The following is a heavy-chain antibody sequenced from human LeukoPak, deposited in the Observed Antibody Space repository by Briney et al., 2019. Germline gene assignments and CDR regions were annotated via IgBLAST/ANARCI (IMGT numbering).Heavy chain of an antibody. CDR2: MNPHSGST. CDR1: GYTFTNYD. Sequence: PGASVKVSCKASGYTFTNYDINWVRQATGQGLEWMGWMNPHSGSTGYAQKFQGRVTMTRSTSISTAYMELSSLRSEDTAVYYCARDLYSHNLDAEYWGQGTLVTVSS. D-gene: IGHD5-18*01. J-gene: IGHJ4*02. V-gene: IGHV1-8*01. CDR3: ARDLYSHNLDAEY.